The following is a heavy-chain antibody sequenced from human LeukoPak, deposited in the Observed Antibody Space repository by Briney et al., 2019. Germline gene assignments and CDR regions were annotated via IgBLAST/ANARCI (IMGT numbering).Heavy chain of an antibody. J-gene: IGHJ4*02. CDR1: GGSFSGYY. CDR2: INHSGNT. Sequence: PSETLSLTCAVYGGSFSGYYWSWIRQPPGKGLEWIGEINHSGNTKYNPSLKSRVTISVDTPKNQFSLKLNSVTAADTAVYYCARGDILTGYSFWGQGTLVTVSS. CDR3: ARGDILTGYSF. V-gene: IGHV4-34*01. D-gene: IGHD3-9*01.